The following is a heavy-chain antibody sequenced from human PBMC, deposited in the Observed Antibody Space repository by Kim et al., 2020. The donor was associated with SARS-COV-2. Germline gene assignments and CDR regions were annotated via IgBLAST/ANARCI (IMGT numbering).Heavy chain of an antibody. CDR1: GGSFSGYY. V-gene: IGHV4-34*01. D-gene: IGHD4-17*01. Sequence: SETLSLTCAVYGGSFSGYYWSWIRQPPGKGLEWIGEINHSGSTNYNPSLKSRVTISVDTSKNQFSLKLSSVTAADRAVYYCARGGTTVTTPRAEYFQHWG. CDR3: ARGGTTVTTPRAEYFQH. J-gene: IGHJ1*01. CDR2: INHSGST.